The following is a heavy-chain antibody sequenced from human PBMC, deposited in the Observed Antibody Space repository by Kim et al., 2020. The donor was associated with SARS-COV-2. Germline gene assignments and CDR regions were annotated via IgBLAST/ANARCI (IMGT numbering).Heavy chain of an antibody. Sequence: SETLSLTCTVSGGSISSYYWSWIRQPPGKGLEWIGYLYYSGSTNYNPSLKSRVPISVDTSKNQFSLKLSSVTAADTAEYYCASRATVVSPVGLGAFDIWGQGTMVSVSS. CDR1: GGSISSYY. J-gene: IGHJ3*02. V-gene: IGHV4-59*08. D-gene: IGHD2-15*01. CDR2: LYYSGST. CDR3: ASRATVVSPVGLGAFDI.